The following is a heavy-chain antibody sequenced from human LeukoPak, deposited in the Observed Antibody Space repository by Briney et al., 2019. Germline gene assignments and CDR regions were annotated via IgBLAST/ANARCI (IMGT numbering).Heavy chain of an antibody. CDR1: GFTFSSYS. J-gene: IGHJ4*02. CDR3: ARDLMAVAGTGFDY. D-gene: IGHD6-19*01. Sequence: GGSLRLSCSGSGFTFSSYSMNWVRQAPGKGLEWVSSISRAGDYSYSEDSVKGRFTISRDNAKDSLYLQLNSLRAEDTAIYYCARDLMAVAGTGFDYWGQGALVTVSS. V-gene: IGHV3-21*01. CDR2: ISRAGDYS.